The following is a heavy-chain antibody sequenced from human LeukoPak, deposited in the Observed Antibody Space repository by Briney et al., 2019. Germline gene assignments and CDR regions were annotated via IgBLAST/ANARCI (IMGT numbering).Heavy chain of an antibody. CDR2: IYYSGPT. CDR1: GGSINNINYY. J-gene: IGHJ5*02. D-gene: IGHD2-15*01. Sequence: SETLSLTCTVSGGSINNINYYWGWIRQPPGTGLEWIGNIYYSGPTYYNPSLKSRVTISIDTSRNQFSLKLSSVTAADTAVYYCARGTVGYCSGGSCQGWFDPWGQGTLVTVSS. CDR3: ARGTVGYCSGGSCQGWFDP. V-gene: IGHV4-39*07.